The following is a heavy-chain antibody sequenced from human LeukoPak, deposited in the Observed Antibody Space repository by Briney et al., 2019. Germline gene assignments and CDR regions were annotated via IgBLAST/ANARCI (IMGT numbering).Heavy chain of an antibody. CDR2: IYHSGST. CDR3: ARSYFDSGLYYYGMDV. Sequence: SETPSPPRAGSGGPLSRGGYSRGWIRQPPGKGLEWIGYIYHSGSTYYNPSLKSRVTISVDRSKNQFSLKLSSVTAADTAVYYCARSYFDSGLYYYGMDVWGQGTTVTVSS. D-gene: IGHD3-9*01. V-gene: IGHV4-30-2*01. CDR1: GGPLSRGGYS. J-gene: IGHJ6*02.